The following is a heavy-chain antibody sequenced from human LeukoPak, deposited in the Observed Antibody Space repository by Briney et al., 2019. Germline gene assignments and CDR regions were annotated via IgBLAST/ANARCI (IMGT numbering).Heavy chain of an antibody. Sequence: SETLSLTCTFSGASISTGGYYWTWIRQPPGGGLEWIGYIYYTGSIDYNPSLKSRLTISLDKSKNQFSLKLSSVTAADTAIYYCARDLSYYFGSGTSALDVWGQGTLVTVSS. J-gene: IGHJ4*02. D-gene: IGHD3-10*01. CDR2: IYYTGSI. CDR3: ARDLSYYFGSGTSALDV. V-gene: IGHV4-31*03. CDR1: GASISTGGYY.